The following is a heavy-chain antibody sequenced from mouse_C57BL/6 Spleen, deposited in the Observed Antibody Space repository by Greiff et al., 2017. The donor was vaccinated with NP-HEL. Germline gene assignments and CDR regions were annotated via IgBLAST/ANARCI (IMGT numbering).Heavy chain of an antibody. Sequence: QVQLQQPGAELVMPGASVKLSCKASGYTFTSYWMHWVKQRPGQGLEWIGEIDPSDSYTNYNQKFKGKSTLTVDKSSSTAYMQLSSLTSEDSAVYYCARHYYGSSPWYFDVWGTGTTGTVSS. CDR3: ARHYYGSSPWYFDV. J-gene: IGHJ1*03. CDR1: GYTFTSYW. CDR2: IDPSDSYT. D-gene: IGHD1-1*01. V-gene: IGHV1-69*01.